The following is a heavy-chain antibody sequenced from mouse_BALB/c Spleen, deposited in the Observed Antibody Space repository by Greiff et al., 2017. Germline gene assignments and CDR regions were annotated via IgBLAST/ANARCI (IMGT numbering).Heavy chain of an antibody. J-gene: IGHJ2*01. CDR2: ISYSGST. Sequence: EVQLQQSGPGLVKPSQSLSLTCTVTGYSITSDYAWNWIRPFPGNKLEWMGYISYSGSTSYNPSLKSRISITRDTSKNQFFLQLNSVTTEDTATYYCARSDGNYRFDYWGQGTTLTVSS. V-gene: IGHV3-2*02. D-gene: IGHD2-1*01. CDR3: ARSDGNYRFDY. CDR1: GYSITSDYA.